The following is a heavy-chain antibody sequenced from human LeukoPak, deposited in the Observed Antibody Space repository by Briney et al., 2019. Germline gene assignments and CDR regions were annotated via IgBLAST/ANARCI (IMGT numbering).Heavy chain of an antibody. D-gene: IGHD6-6*01. CDR2: IWYDGSNK. V-gene: IGHV3-33*01. CDR1: GFTFSSYG. Sequence: GGSLRLSCAASGFTFSSYGMHWVRQAPGKGLEWVAVIWYDGSNKYYADSVKGRFTISRDNSKNALYLQMNSLRAEDTAVYYCARSSHSSSSSVWGQGTMVTVSS. CDR3: ARSSHSSSSSV. J-gene: IGHJ3*01.